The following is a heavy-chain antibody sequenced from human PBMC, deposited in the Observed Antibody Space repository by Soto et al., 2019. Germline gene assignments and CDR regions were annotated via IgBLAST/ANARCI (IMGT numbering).Heavy chain of an antibody. Sequence: SGPTLVNPTQTLTLTCTFSGFSLSTSGVGVGCIRQPPGKALEWLALIYWNDDKRYSPSLKSRLTITKDTSKNQLVLTMTNMDPVDTATYYCAHSLGDFWSGYYTRTVPAYFDYWGQGTLVTVSS. V-gene: IGHV2-5*01. D-gene: IGHD3-3*01. J-gene: IGHJ4*02. CDR3: AHSLGDFWSGYYTRTVPAYFDY. CDR2: IYWNDDK. CDR1: GFSLSTSGVG.